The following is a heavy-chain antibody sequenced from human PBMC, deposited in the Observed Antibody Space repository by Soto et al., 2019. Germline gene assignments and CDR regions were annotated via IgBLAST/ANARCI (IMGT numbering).Heavy chain of an antibody. V-gene: IGHV3-23*01. CDR3: ASLVGFDTANYYGMDV. CDR1: GFTFSSYA. CDR2: ISGSGGST. J-gene: IGHJ6*02. D-gene: IGHD5-18*01. Sequence: GGSLRLSCAASGFTFSSYAMSWVRQAPGKGLEWVSAISGSGGSTYYADSVKGRFTISRDNSKNMLYLQMNSLRAEDTAVYYCASLVGFDTANYYGMDVWGQGTTVTVSS.